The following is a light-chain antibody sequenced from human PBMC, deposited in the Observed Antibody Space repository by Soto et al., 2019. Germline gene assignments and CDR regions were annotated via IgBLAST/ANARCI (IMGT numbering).Light chain of an antibody. Sequence: EIVFTQSPGTLSVSPGERATLSCRASQTVSSNYLAWCQQRPGQAPRLLIYGASTRAAGIPDRFSGSGSGTDFTLTITRLEPEDSAVYFCQQYTGPPTTFGQGTRLEIK. CDR3: QQYTGPPTT. V-gene: IGKV3-20*01. CDR2: GAS. J-gene: IGKJ5*01. CDR1: QTVSSNY.